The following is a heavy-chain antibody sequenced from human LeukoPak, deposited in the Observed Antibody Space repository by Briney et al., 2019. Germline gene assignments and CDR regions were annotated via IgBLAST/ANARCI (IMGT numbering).Heavy chain of an antibody. V-gene: IGHV3-23*01. CDR3: ARVTYGSGTYGAFDY. J-gene: IGHJ4*02. Sequence: GGSLRLSCAASGFTFSTYAMSWVRQAPGKGLEWVSTITDSGTNTYYVDSVKGRFTISRDISKNTLYLQMNTVRAEDTAVYYCARVTYGSGTYGAFDYWGQGTLVTVSS. CDR1: GFTFSTYA. CDR2: ITDSGTNT. D-gene: IGHD3-10*01.